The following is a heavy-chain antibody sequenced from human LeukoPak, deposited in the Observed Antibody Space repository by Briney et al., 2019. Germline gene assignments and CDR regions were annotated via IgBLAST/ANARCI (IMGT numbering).Heavy chain of an antibody. CDR3: ATSMYYYDSRGYFPYYFDS. J-gene: IGHJ4*02. CDR2: IYSGGST. CDR1: GFTVSSNY. D-gene: IGHD3-22*01. Sequence: GGSLRLSCAASGFTVSSNYMSWVRQAPGKGLEWVSVIYSGGSTYYADSVKGRFTISRDNSKNTLYLQMSTLRPEDTAVYYCATSMYYYDSRGYFPYYFDSWGQGTLVTVSS. V-gene: IGHV3-53*05.